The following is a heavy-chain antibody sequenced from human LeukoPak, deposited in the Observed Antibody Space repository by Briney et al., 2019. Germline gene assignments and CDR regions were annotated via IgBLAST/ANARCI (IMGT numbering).Heavy chain of an antibody. Sequence: GGSLRLSCTASGFSLSGHWMHWARQLPGKGLVWVSRISPTGSTTSYADSVKGRFTVSRDNAKNTLYLQVNNLRAEDTAVYYCVRAPYANKFDYWGQGTLVTVSS. CDR1: GFSLSGHW. CDR2: ISPTGSTT. V-gene: IGHV3-74*01. CDR3: VRAPYANKFDY. J-gene: IGHJ4*02. D-gene: IGHD3-16*01.